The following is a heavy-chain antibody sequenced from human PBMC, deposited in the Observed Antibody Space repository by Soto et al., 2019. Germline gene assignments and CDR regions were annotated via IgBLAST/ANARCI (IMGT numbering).Heavy chain of an antibody. V-gene: IGHV3-30*03. CDR3: ARYSGRSYWFDP. CDR2: ISYDGVIK. D-gene: IGHD6-19*01. Sequence: GGSLRLSCAASGFTFSSYGLHWVRQAPGKGLEWVAIISYDGVIKYYGDSVKGRFTISRDNSKNTLYLQMNGLRDEDTAVYYCARYSGRSYWFDPWGQGTLVTVSS. CDR1: GFTFSSYG. J-gene: IGHJ5*02.